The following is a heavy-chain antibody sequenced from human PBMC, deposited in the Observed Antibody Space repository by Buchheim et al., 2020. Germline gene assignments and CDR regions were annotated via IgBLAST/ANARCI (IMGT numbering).Heavy chain of an antibody. Sequence: EMQLVESGGGLVQPGGSLRLSCAASGFTFSSYWMSWVRQAPGKGLEWVANIKQDGSEKYYVDSVKGRFTISRDNAKNSLYLQMNSLRAEDTAVYYCARSVYYYGSGSYYNVFYYGMDVWGQGTT. CDR2: IKQDGSEK. D-gene: IGHD3-10*01. V-gene: IGHV3-7*03. CDR3: ARSVYYYGSGSYYNVFYYGMDV. J-gene: IGHJ6*02. CDR1: GFTFSSYW.